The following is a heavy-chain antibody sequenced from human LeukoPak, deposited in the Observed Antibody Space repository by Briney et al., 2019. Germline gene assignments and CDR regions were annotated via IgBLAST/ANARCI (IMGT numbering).Heavy chain of an antibody. D-gene: IGHD3-16*02. V-gene: IGHV3-30-3*01. CDR3: ARALGESSYYFDY. J-gene: IGHJ4*02. CDR1: GFTFSSYA. Sequence: GGSLRLSCAASGFTFSSYAMHWVRQAPGKGLEWVAVISYDGSNKYYADSVKGRFTISRDNSKNTLYLQMNSLRAEDTAVYYCARALGESSYYFDYWGQGTLVTVSS. CDR2: ISYDGSNK.